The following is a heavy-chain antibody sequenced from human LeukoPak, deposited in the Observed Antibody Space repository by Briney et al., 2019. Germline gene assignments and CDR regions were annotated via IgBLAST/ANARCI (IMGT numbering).Heavy chain of an antibody. CDR2: IIPIFGTA. V-gene: IGHV1-69*13. CDR3: AGPPRDSSGYYLSFDY. J-gene: IGHJ4*02. D-gene: IGHD3-22*01. Sequence: GALVKVSCKASGGTFSSYAISWVRQAPGQGLEWMGGIIPIFGTANYAQKFQGRVTITADESTSTAYMELSSLRSEGTAVYYCAGPPRDSSGYYLSFDYWGQGTLVTVSS. CDR1: GGTFSSYA.